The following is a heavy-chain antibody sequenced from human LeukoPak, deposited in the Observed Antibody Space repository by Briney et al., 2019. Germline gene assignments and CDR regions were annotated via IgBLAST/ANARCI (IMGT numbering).Heavy chain of an antibody. D-gene: IGHD3-22*01. CDR1: GFTFSSYA. CDR2: ISGSGGST. CDR3: ASGEYYYDSSGYYDY. Sequence: GSLRLSCAASGFTFSSYAMSWVRQAPGKGLEWVSAISGSGGSTYYADSVKGRSTISRDNSKNTLYLQMNSLRAEDTAVYYCASGEYYYDSSGYYDYWGQGTLVTVSS. V-gene: IGHV3-23*01. J-gene: IGHJ4*02.